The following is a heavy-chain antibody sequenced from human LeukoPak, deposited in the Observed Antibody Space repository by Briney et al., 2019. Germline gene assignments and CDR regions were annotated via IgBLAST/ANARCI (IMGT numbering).Heavy chain of an antibody. J-gene: IGHJ4*02. Sequence: GGSLRLSCAASGFTFSNAWMRWVRQAPEKGLEWVGRIKSKTDGGTTDYAAPVKGRFTISRDNAKNSLYLQMNSLRAEDTAVYYCARLAYWGQGTLVTVSS. V-gene: IGHV3-15*01. CDR3: ARLAY. CDR1: GFTFSNAW. D-gene: IGHD2-21*01. CDR2: IKSKTDGGTT.